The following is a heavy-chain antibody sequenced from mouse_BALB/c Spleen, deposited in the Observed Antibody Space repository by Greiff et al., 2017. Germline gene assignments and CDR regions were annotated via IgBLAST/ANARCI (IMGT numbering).Heavy chain of an antibody. D-gene: IGHD2-14*01. J-gene: IGHJ4*01. Sequence: EVQLQESGGGLVQPGGSRKLSCAASGFTFSSFGMHWVRQAPEKGLEWVAYISSGSSTIYYADTVKGRFTISRDNPKNTLFLQMTSLRSEDTAMYYCARWGVRRAMDYWGQGTSVTVSS. CDR3: ARWGVRRAMDY. V-gene: IGHV5-17*02. CDR1: GFTFSSFG. CDR2: ISSGSSTI.